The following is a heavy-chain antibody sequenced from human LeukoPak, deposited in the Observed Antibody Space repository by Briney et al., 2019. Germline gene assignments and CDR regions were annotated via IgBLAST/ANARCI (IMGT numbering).Heavy chain of an antibody. Sequence: GGSLRLPCAASGFTFSSYAMSWVRQAPGKGLEWVSAISGSGGSTYYADSVKGRFTISRDNSKNTLYLQMNSLRAEDTAVYYCAKNVVVVLGATSLYFQHWGQGTLVTVSS. D-gene: IGHD2-15*01. J-gene: IGHJ1*01. CDR2: ISGSGGST. CDR3: AKNVVVVLGATSLYFQH. CDR1: GFTFSSYA. V-gene: IGHV3-23*01.